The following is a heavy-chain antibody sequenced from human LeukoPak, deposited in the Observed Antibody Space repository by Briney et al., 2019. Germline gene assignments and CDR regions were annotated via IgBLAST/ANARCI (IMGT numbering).Heavy chain of an antibody. Sequence: SETLSVTCTVSGGSISSGDYYWSWIRQPPGKGLEWIGYIYYSGSTYYNPSLKSRVTISEDTSKNQFSLKLSSVTAADTAVYYCARDSSPYCGGDCYGNWFDPWGQGTLVTVSS. CDR1: GGSISSGDYY. CDR3: ARDSSPYCGGDCYGNWFDP. V-gene: IGHV4-30-4*01. D-gene: IGHD2-21*02. CDR2: IYYSGST. J-gene: IGHJ5*02.